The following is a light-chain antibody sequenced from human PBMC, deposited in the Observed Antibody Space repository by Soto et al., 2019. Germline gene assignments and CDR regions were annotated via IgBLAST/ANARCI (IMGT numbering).Light chain of an antibody. CDR3: SSFTSRDTVL. J-gene: IGLJ2*01. V-gene: IGLV2-14*01. CDR1: SSDVGGFNY. Sequence: QSALTQPPSASGSPGQSVTISCTGTSSDVGGFNYVSWYQQHPGKAPKLIIYGAGNRPSGLSNRFSGSKSGNTASLTISGVQAEDEADYYCSSFTSRDTVLFGGGTKLTVL. CDR2: GAG.